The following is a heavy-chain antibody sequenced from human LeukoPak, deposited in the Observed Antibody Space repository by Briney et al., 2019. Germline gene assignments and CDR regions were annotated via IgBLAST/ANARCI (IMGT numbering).Heavy chain of an antibody. CDR1: GYTFTSYY. D-gene: IGHD2-15*01. V-gene: IGHV1-46*01. CDR2: INPSGGST. Sequence: ASVKVSCKASGYTFTSYYMHWVRQAPGQGLEWMGIINPSGGSTSYAQKVQGRVTSTRDTSTSTVYMELSSLRSEDTAVYYCARSDIVVAIFDYWGQGTLVTVSS. J-gene: IGHJ4*02. CDR3: ARSDIVVAIFDY.